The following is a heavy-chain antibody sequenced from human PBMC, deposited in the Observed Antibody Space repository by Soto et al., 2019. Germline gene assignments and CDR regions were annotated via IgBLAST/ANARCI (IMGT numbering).Heavy chain of an antibody. J-gene: IGHJ4*02. D-gene: IGHD1-20*01. V-gene: IGHV3-21*01. CDR2: ISSSSSYI. CDR1: GFTFSSYS. Sequence: GGSLRLSCAASGFTFSSYSMNWVRQAPGKGLEWVSSISSSSSYIYYADSVKGRFTVSRDNAQNSLYLQMNSLRAEDTAVYYCARDQLITPEGEFDYWGQGTLVTVSS. CDR3: ARDQLITPEGEFDY.